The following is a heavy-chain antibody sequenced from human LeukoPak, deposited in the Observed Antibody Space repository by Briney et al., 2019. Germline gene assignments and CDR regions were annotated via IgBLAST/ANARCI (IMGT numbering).Heavy chain of an antibody. D-gene: IGHD3-10*01. V-gene: IGHV3-21*01. CDR3: ATAFGRYDAFDI. CDR1: GFTFSSYS. CDR2: ISSSSSYI. Sequence: PGGSLRLSCAASGFTFSSYSMNWVRQAPGKGLEWVSSISSSSSYIYYADSVKGRFTISRDNAKNSLYLQMNSLRAEDTAVYYCATAFGRYDAFDIWGQGTMVTVSS. J-gene: IGHJ3*02.